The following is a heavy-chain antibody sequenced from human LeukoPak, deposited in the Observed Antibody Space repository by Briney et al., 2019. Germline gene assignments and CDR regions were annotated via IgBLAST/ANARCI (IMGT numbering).Heavy chain of an antibody. Sequence: PGGSLRLSCAASGFTFSSYEMNWVRQAPGKGLEWVSYISSSGSTIYYADSVKGRFTISRDNAKNSLYLQMNSLRAEDTAVYYCAREIRADRRSYHGSFDYWGQGTLVTVSS. J-gene: IGHJ4*02. D-gene: IGHD1-26*01. CDR3: AREIRADRRSYHGSFDY. CDR2: ISSSGSTI. CDR1: GFTFSSYE. V-gene: IGHV3-48*03.